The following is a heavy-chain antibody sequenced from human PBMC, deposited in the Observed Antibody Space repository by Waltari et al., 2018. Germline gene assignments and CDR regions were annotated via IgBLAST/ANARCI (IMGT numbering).Heavy chain of an antibody. CDR2: MYWIDDK. J-gene: IGHJ6*03. V-gene: IGHV2-5*01. Sequence: QITLKESGPTLVKPTQTLTLTCTFSGFSLSTSGVGVGWIRQPPGKALVGLVVMYWIDDKRYGQTLKSKLTSTKDTSKNQVVLTMANRDPVDTATYYCAYSGADWLASGDYYYMDVWGKGTTVTVSS. D-gene: IGHD3-9*01. CDR3: AYSGADWLASGDYYYMDV. CDR1: GFSLSTSGVG.